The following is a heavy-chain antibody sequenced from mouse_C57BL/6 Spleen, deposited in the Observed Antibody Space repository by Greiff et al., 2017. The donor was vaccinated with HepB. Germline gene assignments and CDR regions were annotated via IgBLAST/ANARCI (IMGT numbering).Heavy chain of an antibody. Sequence: QVQLKQPGAELVMPGASVKLSCKASGYTFTSYWMHWVKQRPGQGLEWIGEIDPSDSYTNYNQKFKGKSTLTVDKSSSTAYMQLSSLTSEDSAVYYCARRNPYYYYGSSGYYFDYWGQGTTLTVSS. D-gene: IGHD1-1*01. CDR1: GYTFTSYW. CDR3: ARRNPYYYYGSSGYYFDY. J-gene: IGHJ2*01. V-gene: IGHV1-69*01. CDR2: IDPSDSYT.